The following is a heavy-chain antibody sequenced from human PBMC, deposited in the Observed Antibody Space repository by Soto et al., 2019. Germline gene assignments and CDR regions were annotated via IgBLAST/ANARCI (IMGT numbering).Heavy chain of an antibody. Sequence: QVQLVESGGGVVQPGRSLRLSCSASGFTFSSYGMHWVRQAPGKVLEWGAVISYDGSNKYYADSVKGRFTISRDKSNNALYLKMNSLRAEDTAVYYCAKDPAFGTTVVTPLDYWGQGTLVTVSS. J-gene: IGHJ4*02. D-gene: IGHD1-1*01. CDR1: GFTFSSYG. CDR3: AKDPAFGTTVVTPLDY. CDR2: ISYDGSNK. V-gene: IGHV3-30*18.